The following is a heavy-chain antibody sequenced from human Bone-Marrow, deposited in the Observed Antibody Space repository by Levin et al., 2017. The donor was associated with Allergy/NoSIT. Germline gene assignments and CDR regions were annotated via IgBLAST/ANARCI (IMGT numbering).Heavy chain of an antibody. CDR3: ARGQKRKVVIIRKGGNWFDP. V-gene: IGHV4-30-4*01. CDR2: IYYSGST. D-gene: IGHD3-3*01. Sequence: PSETLSLTCTVSGGSISSGDYYWSWIRQPPGKGLEWIGYIYYSGSTYYNPSLKSRVTISVDTSKNQFSLKLSSVTAADTAVYYCARGQKRKVVIIRKGGNWFDPWGQGTLVTVSS. J-gene: IGHJ5*02. CDR1: GGSISSGDYY.